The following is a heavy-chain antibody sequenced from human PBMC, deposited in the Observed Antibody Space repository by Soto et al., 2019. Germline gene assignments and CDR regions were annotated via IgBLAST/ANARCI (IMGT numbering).Heavy chain of an antibody. D-gene: IGHD2-2*02. J-gene: IGHJ4*02. V-gene: IGHV1-69*12. CDR2: IIPIFGTA. Sequence: QVQLVQSGAEVKKPGSSVKVSCKASGGTFSSYAISWVRQAPGQGLEWMGGIIPIFGTANYAQKFQGRVTITADESTSTAYMELRSLRSEDTAVYYCASWWRSATAILSADYWGQGTLVTVSS. CDR1: GGTFSSYA. CDR3: ASWWRSATAILSADY.